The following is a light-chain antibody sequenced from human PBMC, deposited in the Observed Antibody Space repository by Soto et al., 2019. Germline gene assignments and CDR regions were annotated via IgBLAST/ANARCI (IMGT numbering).Light chain of an antibody. CDR3: QQYNTYWT. J-gene: IGKJ1*01. CDR2: DAS. CDR1: HDITSY. V-gene: IGKV1-33*01. Sequence: DIQMTQSPSSLSASVGDRVTITCQASHDITSYLNWYQHTPGKAPKLLIYDASILEAGVPSRFSGSGSGTEFTLAISGLQSDDFATYYCQQYNTYWTFGPGTKVEVK.